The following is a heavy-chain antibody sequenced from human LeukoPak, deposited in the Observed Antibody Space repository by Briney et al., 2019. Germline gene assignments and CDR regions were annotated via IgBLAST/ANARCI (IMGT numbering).Heavy chain of an antibody. J-gene: IGHJ4*02. CDR3: ARGDDYGDWNYFDY. Sequence: SETLSLTCAVYGGSFSGYYWSWIRQPPGKGLEWIGEINHSGSTNYNPSLKSRVTISVETSKNQFSLKLSSVTAADTAVYYCARGDDYGDWNYFDYWGQGTLVTVSS. D-gene: IGHD4-17*01. CDR1: GGSFSGYY. V-gene: IGHV4-34*01. CDR2: INHSGST.